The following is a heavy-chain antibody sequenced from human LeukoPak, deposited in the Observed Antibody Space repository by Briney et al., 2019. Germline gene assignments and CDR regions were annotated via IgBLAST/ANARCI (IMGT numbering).Heavy chain of an antibody. V-gene: IGHV3-30*03. J-gene: IGHJ4*02. D-gene: IGHD3-22*01. Sequence: PGGSLRLSCAASGFTFSSYGMHWVRQAPGKGLEWVAAISHDGSNKDYADSVKGRFTISRDSSKDTLYLQMNSLRAEDTAVYFCARATPGVNSFDSSGVDYWAQGTLVTVSS. CDR2: ISHDGSNK. CDR1: GFTFSSYG. CDR3: ARATPGVNSFDSSGVDY.